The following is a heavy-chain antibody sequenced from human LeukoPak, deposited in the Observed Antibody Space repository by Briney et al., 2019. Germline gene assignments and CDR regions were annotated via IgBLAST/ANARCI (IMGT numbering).Heavy chain of an antibody. CDR2: INPSGGST. Sequence: ASVKVSCKASGYTFTSYYMHWVRQAPGQGLEWMGIINPSGGSTSYAQKFQGRVTMTRDMSTSTVYMELSSLRSEDTAVYYCAREGGCSGGSCYGIDYWGQGTLVTVSS. CDR1: GYTFTSYY. CDR3: AREGGCSGGSCYGIDY. V-gene: IGHV1-46*01. D-gene: IGHD2-15*01. J-gene: IGHJ4*02.